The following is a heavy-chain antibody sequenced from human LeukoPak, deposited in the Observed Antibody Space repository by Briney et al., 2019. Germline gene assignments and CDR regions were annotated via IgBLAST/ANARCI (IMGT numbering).Heavy chain of an antibody. CDR2: INHSGST. CDR3: ARDGTAET. J-gene: IGHJ5*02. V-gene: IGHV4-34*01. Sequence: NPSETLSLTCAVYGGSFGVYYWSWIRQPPGKGLEWIGEINHSGSTNYNPSLKSRVTISVDTSKNQFSLKLSSVTAADTAVYYCARDGTAETWGQGTLVTVSS. CDR1: GGSFGVYY. D-gene: IGHD1-1*01.